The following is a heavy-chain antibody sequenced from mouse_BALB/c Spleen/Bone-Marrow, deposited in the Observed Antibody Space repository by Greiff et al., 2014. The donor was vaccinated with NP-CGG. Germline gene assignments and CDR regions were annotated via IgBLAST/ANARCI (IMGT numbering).Heavy chain of an antibody. CDR3: AFYYYGSSPFAY. CDR1: GFNIKDTY. Sequence: VQLQQSGAELVKPGTSVKLSCTASGFNIKDTYMHWVKQRPEQGLEWIGRIDPANGNTKYDPKFQGKATITVDTSSNTAYLQLSSLTSEDTAVYYCAFYYYGSSPFAYWGQGTLVTVSA. CDR2: IDPANGNT. J-gene: IGHJ3*01. V-gene: IGHV14-3*02. D-gene: IGHD1-1*01.